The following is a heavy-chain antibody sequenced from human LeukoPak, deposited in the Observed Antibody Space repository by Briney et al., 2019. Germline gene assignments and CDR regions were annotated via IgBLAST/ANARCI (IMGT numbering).Heavy chain of an antibody. V-gene: IGHV4-61*02. D-gene: IGHD5-24*01. CDR3: ARRTPILIRDGYNA. CDR1: GGSISSGSYY. CDR2: IYTSGST. Sequence: SETLSLTCTVSGGSISSGSYYWSWIRQPAGKGLEWIGRIYTSGSTNYNPSLKSRVTVSVDTSKNQFSLKLSSVTAADTAVYYCARRTPILIRDGYNAWGQGTLVTVSS. J-gene: IGHJ4*02.